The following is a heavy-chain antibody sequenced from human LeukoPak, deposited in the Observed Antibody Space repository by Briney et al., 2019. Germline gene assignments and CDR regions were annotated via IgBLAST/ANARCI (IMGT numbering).Heavy chain of an antibody. CDR3: ARDLTVAAYYCYYYGMDV. Sequence: QPGGSLRLSCAASGFTFSSYWMHWVRQAPGKGLVWVSRINSDGSSTSYADSVKGRFTISRDNAKNTLYLQMNSLRADDTAVYYCARDLTVAAYYCYYYGMDVWGQGTTVTVSS. J-gene: IGHJ6*02. CDR1: GFTFSSYW. V-gene: IGHV3-74*01. D-gene: IGHD6-19*01. CDR2: INSDGSST.